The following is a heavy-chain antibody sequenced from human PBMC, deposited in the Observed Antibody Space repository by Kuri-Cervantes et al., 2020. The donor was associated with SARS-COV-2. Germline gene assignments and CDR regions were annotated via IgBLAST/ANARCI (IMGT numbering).Heavy chain of an antibody. V-gene: IGHV3-23*01. CDR2: ISGNGGST. J-gene: IGHJ2*01. CDR3: AKFPVLLVRSLSWYFDL. Sequence: GGSLRLSCAASGFSFSSYGMSWVRQAPGKGLEWVSAISGNGGSTYYADPVKGRFTISRDNSKNTLYLQMNSPRADDTAVYYCAKFPVLLVRSLSWYFDLWGRGTRVTVSS. D-gene: IGHD3-10*01. CDR1: GFSFSSYG.